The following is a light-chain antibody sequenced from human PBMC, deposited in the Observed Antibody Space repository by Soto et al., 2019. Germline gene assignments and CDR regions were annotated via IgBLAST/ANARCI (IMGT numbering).Light chain of an antibody. J-gene: IGKJ4*01. V-gene: IGKV3D-15*01. CDR3: KQFHTSQVT. Sequence: IVMTQSPATLSVSPGERVTFSCRASQSITTKLAWYQHKPGQAPKLLISGASTGATGIPARFSGSGSGTEFTLTITSLQSEDSAVYYCKQFHTSQVTFGGGTQLEIK. CDR1: QSITTK. CDR2: GAS.